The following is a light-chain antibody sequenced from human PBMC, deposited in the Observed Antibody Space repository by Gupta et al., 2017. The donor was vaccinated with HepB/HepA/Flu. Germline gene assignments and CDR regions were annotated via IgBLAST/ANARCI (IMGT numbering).Light chain of an antibody. CDR3: SSYTSSSTLVV. J-gene: IGLJ2*01. CDR2: DVS. V-gene: IGLV2-14*03. CDR1: SSDVGGYNY. Sequence: QSALTQPASVSGSPRPSITISCTGTSSDVGGYNYDSWYQQHPGKAPKLMIYDVSNRPSGVSNRFSGSKSGNTASLTISGLQAEDEADYYCSSYTSSSTLVVFGGGTKLTVL.